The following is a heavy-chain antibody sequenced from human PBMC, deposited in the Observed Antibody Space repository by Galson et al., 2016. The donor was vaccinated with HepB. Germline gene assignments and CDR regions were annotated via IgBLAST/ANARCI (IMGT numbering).Heavy chain of an antibody. CDR3: APLGYCRGWLCYKVT. V-gene: IGHV3-7*03. Sequence: SLRLSCAASGFTFSNYNMNWVRPAPGKGLEWVANIKQDGGENYYLDSVKGRFTISRDNAKNSLYLQMSNLRAEDTAVYYCAPLGYCRGWLCYKVTWSQGTLVTVSS. D-gene: IGHD2-15*01. J-gene: IGHJ5*02. CDR1: GFTFSNYN. CDR2: IKQDGGEN.